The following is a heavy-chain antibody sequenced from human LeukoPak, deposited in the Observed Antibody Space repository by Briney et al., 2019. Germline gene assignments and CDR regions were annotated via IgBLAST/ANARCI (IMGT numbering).Heavy chain of an antibody. D-gene: IGHD5-18*01. CDR1: GYTFTGYY. V-gene: IGHV1-2*02. J-gene: IGHJ3*02. CDR3: ASRSRGYSYGILDAFDI. CDR2: INPNIGDT. Sequence: RASVKVSCKASGYTFTGYYMHWVRQAPGQGLEWMGWINPNIGDTNYAQNFQGRVTMTGDTSISTAYMELSRLRSDDTAVYYCASRSRGYSYGILDAFDIWGQGTMVTVSS.